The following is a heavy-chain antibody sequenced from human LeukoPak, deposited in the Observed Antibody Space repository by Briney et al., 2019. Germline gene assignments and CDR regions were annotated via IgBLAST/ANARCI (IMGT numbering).Heavy chain of an antibody. CDR2: IYYSGST. V-gene: IGHV4-59*01. Sequence: PSETLSLTCTVSSGSISSYYWSWIRQPPGKGLEWIGYIYYSGSTNYNPSLKSRVTISVDTSKNQFSLKLSSVTAADTAVYYCAREAVLGGDSFDYWGQGTLVTVSS. CDR3: AREAVLGGDSFDY. CDR1: SGSISSYY. D-gene: IGHD4-17*01. J-gene: IGHJ4*02.